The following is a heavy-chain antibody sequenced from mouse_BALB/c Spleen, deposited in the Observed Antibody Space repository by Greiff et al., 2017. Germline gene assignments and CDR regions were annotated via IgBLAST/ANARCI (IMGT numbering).Heavy chain of an antibody. CDR1: GFTFSSFG. Sequence: EVKLVESGGGLVQPGGSRKLSCAASGFTFSSFGMHWVRQAPEKGLEWVAYISSGSSTIYYADTVKGRFTISRDNPKNTLFLQMTSLRSEDTAMYYCARSYGNYADYFDYWGQGTTLTVSS. D-gene: IGHD2-10*02. CDR2: ISSGSSTI. J-gene: IGHJ2*01. V-gene: IGHV5-17*02. CDR3: ARSYGNYADYFDY.